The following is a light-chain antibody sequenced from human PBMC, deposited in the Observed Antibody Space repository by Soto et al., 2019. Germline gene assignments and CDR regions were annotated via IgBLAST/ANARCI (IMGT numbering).Light chain of an antibody. J-gene: IGLJ2*01. V-gene: IGLV2-8*01. CDR3: SSYAGSNKGV. Sequence: QSVLTQPPSASGSPRQSVTISCTGTSSDVGGYNYVSWYQQHPGKAPKLMIYEVSKRPSGVPDRFSGSKSGNTASLTVSGLQAEDEADYYCSSYAGSNKGVFGGGTKLTVL. CDR1: SSDVGGYNY. CDR2: EVS.